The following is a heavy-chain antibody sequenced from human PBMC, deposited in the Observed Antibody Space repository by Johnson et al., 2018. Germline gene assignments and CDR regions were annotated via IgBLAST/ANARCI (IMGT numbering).Heavy chain of an antibody. J-gene: IGHJ3*02. Sequence: VQLVESGGGLVQPGGSLRLSCAASGFTSTTYWMHWVRQAPGKGLVWVSRIDTDGRSTSYPDPVKGRFTTTKENAKTTLYLQMNRLRAEDTAVYHCARGVGCGGGSCYPDAFDIWGQGTMVTVSS. CDR2: IDTDGRST. V-gene: IGHV3-74*01. CDR3: ARGVGCGGGSCYPDAFDI. CDR1: GFTSTTYW. D-gene: IGHD2-15*01.